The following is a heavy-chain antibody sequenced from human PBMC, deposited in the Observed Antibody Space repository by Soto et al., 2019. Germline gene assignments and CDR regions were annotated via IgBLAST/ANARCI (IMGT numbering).Heavy chain of an antibody. CDR1: GFTFGSYA. J-gene: IGHJ6*03. V-gene: IGHV3-23*04. CDR2: ISGGGSGR. Sequence: VQLVESGGGLVQPGGSLRLSCAASGFTFGSYAMTWVRQAPGKGLEWVSGISGGGSGRYSSDSVEARFTISRDNPKNRLYREMNTLRAEDTGVYFCARVRFPSAPRRPLDYYFMDVWGNGTTITVSS. D-gene: IGHD6-6*01. CDR3: ARVRFPSAPRRPLDYYFMDV.